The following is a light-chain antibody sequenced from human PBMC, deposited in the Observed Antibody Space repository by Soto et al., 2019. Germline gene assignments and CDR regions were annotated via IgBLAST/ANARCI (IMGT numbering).Light chain of an antibody. J-gene: IGKJ1*01. CDR2: GAS. V-gene: IGKV3-15*01. CDR3: HQYNNFWT. CDR1: QSVSSR. Sequence: EIVLTQSPAPLSVSPGERVTLSCRASQSVSSRLAWYHQKPGQSPRLLIYGASTRATGIPARFSGSGSGTEFTLTISSLQCEDFGLYYCHQYNNFWTFGQGTKVDIK.